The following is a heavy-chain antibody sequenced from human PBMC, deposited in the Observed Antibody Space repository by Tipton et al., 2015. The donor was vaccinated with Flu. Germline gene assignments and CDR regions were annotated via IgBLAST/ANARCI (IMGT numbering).Heavy chain of an antibody. CDR2: TTYSGTT. CDR1: GDSMGTYS. V-gene: IGHV4-59*08. J-gene: IGHJ4*02. CDR3: ARHSGSRSYPLDY. Sequence: TLSLTCTVSGDSMGTYSWSWIRQPPGKGLEWIGYTTYSGTTSYNPSLQSRVSISIDTSKNQFSLKLSPVTAADTAVYYCARHSGSRSYPLDYWGQGTLVSFSS. D-gene: IGHD3-10*01.